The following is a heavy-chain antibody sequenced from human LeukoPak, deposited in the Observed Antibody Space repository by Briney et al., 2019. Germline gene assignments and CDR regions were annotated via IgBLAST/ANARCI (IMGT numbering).Heavy chain of an antibody. CDR3: ARTEGTDCSGGSCYFRY. V-gene: IGHV1-46*01. Sequence: ASVKVSCKASGYTFTSYYMHWVRQAPGQGLEWMGIINPIGGSTSYAQKFQGRVTMTRDTSTSTVYMELSSLRSEDTAVYYCARTEGTDCSGGSCYFRYWGQGTLVTVSS. CDR1: GYTFTSYY. D-gene: IGHD2-15*01. J-gene: IGHJ4*02. CDR2: INPIGGST.